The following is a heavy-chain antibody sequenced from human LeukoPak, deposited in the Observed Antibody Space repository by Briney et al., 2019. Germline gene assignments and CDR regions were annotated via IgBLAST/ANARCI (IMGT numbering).Heavy chain of an antibody. D-gene: IGHD6-19*01. CDR1: GFTFSSYA. CDR3: ARTVPGHPDDYFDY. J-gene: IGHJ4*02. Sequence: GRSLRLSCAASGFTFSSYAMHWVRQAPGKGLERVAHMNQDGSAIYSIDSAKGRFTISRDNDKNSLYLHMSGLTVADTAVYYCARTVPGHPDDYFDYWGQGTLVTVSS. V-gene: IGHV3-7*01. CDR2: MNQDGSAI.